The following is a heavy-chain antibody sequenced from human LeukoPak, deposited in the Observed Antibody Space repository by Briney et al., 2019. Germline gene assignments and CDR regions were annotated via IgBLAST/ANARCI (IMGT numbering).Heavy chain of an antibody. V-gene: IGHV3-30*19. J-gene: IGHJ4*02. CDR3: ARDLGEWGRVDD. D-gene: IGHD3-16*01. CDR1: GFTFNTHG. CDR2: ISYDGSNK. Sequence: GGSLRLSCDTSGFTFNTHGMHWVRQAPGKGLEWVAVISYDGSNKYYADSVKGRFTISRDDSKNTLYLQMDSLRPEDTAVYYCARDLGEWGRVDDWGQGTLVTVSS.